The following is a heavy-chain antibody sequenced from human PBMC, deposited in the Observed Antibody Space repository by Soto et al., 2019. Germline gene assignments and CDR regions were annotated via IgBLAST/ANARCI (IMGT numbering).Heavy chain of an antibody. CDR2: ISSSGSTI. Sequence: SLILSCATSGFTFSSYEMNWVRQAPGKGLEWVSYISSSGSTIYYADSVKGRFTISRDNAKNSLYLQMNSLRAEDTAVYYCATLLGHSSSSNYYYYYGMDVWGQGTTVTVSS. CDR1: GFTFSSYE. V-gene: IGHV3-48*03. J-gene: IGHJ6*02. CDR3: ATLLGHSSSSNYYYYYGMDV. D-gene: IGHD6-6*01.